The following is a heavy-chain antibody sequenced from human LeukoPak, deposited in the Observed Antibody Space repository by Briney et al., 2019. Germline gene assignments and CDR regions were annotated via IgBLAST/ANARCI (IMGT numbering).Heavy chain of an antibody. CDR1: GYSISSGYY. D-gene: IGHD5-24*01. CDR3: ARDVEMATITGFDY. J-gene: IGHJ4*02. V-gene: IGHV4-38-2*02. Sequence: PSETLSPTCTISGYSISSGYYWGWIRQPPGKGLEWIGSIYHSGSTYYNPSLKSRVTISLDTSENQFSLKLSSVTAADTAVYYCARDVEMATITGFDYWGQGTLVTVSS. CDR2: IYHSGST.